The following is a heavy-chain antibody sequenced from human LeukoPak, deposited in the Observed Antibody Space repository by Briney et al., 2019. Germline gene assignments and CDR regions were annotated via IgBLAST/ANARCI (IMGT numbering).Heavy chain of an antibody. Sequence: SVHVSFKSSLGTFSSYAISWVRPARGQGLDGMGGIFPIFGTANDVQKFRGGVTITADKSTSTAYMGMSRLRYEDTAVYYCARASSSYYDSSPGGYWGQGTLVTVSS. CDR2: IFPIFGTA. CDR1: LGTFSSYA. V-gene: IGHV1-69*06. CDR3: ARASSSYYDSSPGGY. J-gene: IGHJ4*02. D-gene: IGHD3-22*01.